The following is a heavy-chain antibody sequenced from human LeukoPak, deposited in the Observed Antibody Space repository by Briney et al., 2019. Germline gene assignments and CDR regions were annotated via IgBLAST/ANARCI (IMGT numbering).Heavy chain of an antibody. CDR1: GGSISSRSHY. Sequence: SETLSLTCTVSGGSISSRSHYWVWIRQPPGKGLEWLGSIYYSGSTSYNPSLKSRVTISVDTSKNQFSLKLSSVTAADTAVYYCARRVRDCSGGSCYRRWGNYYYYGMDVWGQGTTVTVSS. D-gene: IGHD2-15*01. V-gene: IGHV4-39*07. CDR3: ARRVRDCSGGSCYRRWGNYYYYGMDV. CDR2: IYYSGST. J-gene: IGHJ6*02.